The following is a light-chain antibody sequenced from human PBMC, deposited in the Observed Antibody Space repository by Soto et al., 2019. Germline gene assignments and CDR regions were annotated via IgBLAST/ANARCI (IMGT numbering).Light chain of an antibody. CDR2: DAS. J-gene: IGKJ1*01. CDR3: QQYNSDPWT. Sequence: DIQMSQSPSTLSASVGDRVTITCRASQSISSWLAWYQQKPGKAPKLLIYDASSLESGVPSWFSGSGSGTEFTLTISSLQPDDFATYYCQQYNSDPWTFGQGTKVDIK. V-gene: IGKV1-5*01. CDR1: QSISSW.